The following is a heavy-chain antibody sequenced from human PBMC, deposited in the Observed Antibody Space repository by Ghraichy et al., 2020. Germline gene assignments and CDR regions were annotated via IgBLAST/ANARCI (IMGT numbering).Heavy chain of an antibody. CDR1: GGSISSYY. J-gene: IGHJ4*02. CDR2: IYYSGST. CDR3: AIQVYYDSSGYYFDY. V-gene: IGHV4-59*01. Sequence: SETLSLTCTVSGGSISSYYWSWIRQPPGKRLEWIGYIYYSGSTNYNPSLKSRVTISVDTSKNQFSLKLSSVTAADTAVYYCAIQVYYDSSGYYFDYWGQGTLVTVSS. D-gene: IGHD3-22*01.